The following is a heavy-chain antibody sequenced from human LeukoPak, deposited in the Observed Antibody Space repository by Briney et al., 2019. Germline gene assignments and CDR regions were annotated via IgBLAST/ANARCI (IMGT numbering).Heavy chain of an antibody. CDR2: IKSKTDGGTT. D-gene: IGHD2-8*01. V-gene: IGHV3-15*07. CDR1: GFTFSSYG. J-gene: IGHJ4*02. CDR3: TTSALSREPYRDIVLMVYAMGYYFDY. Sequence: GRSLRLSCAASGFTFSSYGMHWVRQAPGKGLEWVGRIKSKTDGGTTDYAAPVKGRFTISRDDSKNTLYLQMNSLKTEDTAVYYCTTSALSREPYRDIVLMVYAMGYYFDYWGQGTLVTVSS.